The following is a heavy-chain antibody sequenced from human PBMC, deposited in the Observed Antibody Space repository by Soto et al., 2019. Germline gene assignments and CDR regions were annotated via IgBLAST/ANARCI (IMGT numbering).Heavy chain of an antibody. D-gene: IGHD2-2*01. CDR1: GYTFTSYG. V-gene: IGHV1-18*01. J-gene: IGHJ5*02. CDR2: ISAYNGNT. Sequence: ASVKVSCKASGYTFTSYGIGWVRQAPGQGLEWMGWISAYNGNTNYAQKLQGRVTMTTDTSTSTAYMELRSLRSDDTAVYYCARAGFRYCSSTSCYSWFDPWGQGTLVTVSS. CDR3: ARAGFRYCSSTSCYSWFDP.